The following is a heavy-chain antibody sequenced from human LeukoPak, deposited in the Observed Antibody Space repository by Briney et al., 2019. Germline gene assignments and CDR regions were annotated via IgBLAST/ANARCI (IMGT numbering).Heavy chain of an antibody. D-gene: IGHD3-10*01. CDR3: VKDPSDYFGSGTYYSGFEY. V-gene: IGHV3-30*18. Sequence: GRSLRLSCAASGFTFSTYGIHWVRQAPGKGLEWVAVISYDGSDKYYADSVKGRFTISRDNSQNTLYLQMSSLRAEDTAVYYCVKDPSDYFGSGTYYSGFEYWGQGTLVTVSS. J-gene: IGHJ4*02. CDR1: GFTFSTYG. CDR2: ISYDGSDK.